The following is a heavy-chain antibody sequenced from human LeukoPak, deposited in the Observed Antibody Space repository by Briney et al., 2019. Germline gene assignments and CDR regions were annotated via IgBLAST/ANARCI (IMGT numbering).Heavy chain of an antibody. CDR3: ARHLSGITGYTYGRGIDY. V-gene: IGHV3-7*01. CDR1: GFTFSRSW. Sequence: GGSLRLSCAASGFTFSRSWMSWVRQGPGKGLEWVANIKEDGSEKYYVGSVKGRFTISRDNAKTSLYLQMNSLRAEDTAVYYCARHLSGITGYTYGRGIDYWGQGTLVTVSS. CDR2: IKEDGSEK. D-gene: IGHD5-18*01. J-gene: IGHJ4*02.